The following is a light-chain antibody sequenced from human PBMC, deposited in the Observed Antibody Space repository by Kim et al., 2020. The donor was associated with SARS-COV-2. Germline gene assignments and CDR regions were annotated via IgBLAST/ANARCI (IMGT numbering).Light chain of an antibody. Sequence: QSITISCTGTRSDVGGYNYVSWYQQHPGKAPKLMIYDGSKRPSGVSNRFSGSKSGNTASLTISGLQAEDEADYYCSSYTSSSTPYVFGTGTKVTVL. CDR2: DGS. V-gene: IGLV2-14*04. CDR1: RSDVGGYNY. CDR3: SSYTSSSTPYV. J-gene: IGLJ1*01.